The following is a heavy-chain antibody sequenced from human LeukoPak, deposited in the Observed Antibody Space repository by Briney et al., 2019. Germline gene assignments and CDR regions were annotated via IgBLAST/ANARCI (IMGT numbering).Heavy chain of an antibody. Sequence: ASVKVSCKASGYTFTSYDINWVRQATGQGLEWMGWVNPNSGNTGYGQNFQDRVTMTRNTSISTVYMELSSLRSEDTAVYYCARGYLDYYYYYMDVWGKGNHGHHLL. CDR2: VNPNSGNT. V-gene: IGHV1-8*01. CDR1: GYTFTSYD. J-gene: IGHJ6*03. D-gene: IGHD2-8*01. CDR3: ARGYLDYYYYYMDV.